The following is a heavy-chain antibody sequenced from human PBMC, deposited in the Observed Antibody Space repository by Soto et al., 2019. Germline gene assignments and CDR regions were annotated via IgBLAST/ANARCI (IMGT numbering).Heavy chain of an antibody. V-gene: IGHV3-64*01. CDR3: ARGNAVTYHYYGVDV. Sequence: PGGSLRLSCAASGFTFSSYAMHWVRQAPGKGLEYVSAISNNGGSTYYANSVKGRFTISRDNSNNTLYLQMGSLRAEDMAVYYCARGNAVTYHYYGVDVWGQGTTVTVSS. J-gene: IGHJ6*02. CDR2: ISNNGGST. CDR1: GFTFSSYA. D-gene: IGHD3-10*01.